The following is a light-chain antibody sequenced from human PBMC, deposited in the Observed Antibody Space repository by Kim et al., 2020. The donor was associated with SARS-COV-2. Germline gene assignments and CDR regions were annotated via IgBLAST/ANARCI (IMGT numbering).Light chain of an antibody. CDR3: QQRSNWWT. CDR1: QRVSSY. CDR2: DAS. V-gene: IGKV3-11*01. J-gene: IGKJ1*01. Sequence: SLSPGERAPLSCRASQRVSSYLAWYQQKPGQAPRLLIYDASNRATGIPARFSGSGSGTDFTLTISSLEPEDFAVYYCQQRSNWWTFGQGTKVDIK.